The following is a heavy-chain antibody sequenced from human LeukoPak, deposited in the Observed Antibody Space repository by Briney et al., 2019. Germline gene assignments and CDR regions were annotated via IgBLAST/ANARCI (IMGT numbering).Heavy chain of an antibody. CDR1: GFSFTSYA. CDR2: LTGYGGA. Sequence: GGSLRLSCEASGFSFTSYAMMWVRQAPGKGLQWIATLTGYGGAYYAGSGEGRFIVSRDISKNTFFLQMYSLRAEGTAVYYCAKGAAAGKVDWFDPWGQGTLVTVSS. J-gene: IGHJ5*02. CDR3: AKGAAAGKVDWFDP. V-gene: IGHV3-23*01. D-gene: IGHD6-13*01.